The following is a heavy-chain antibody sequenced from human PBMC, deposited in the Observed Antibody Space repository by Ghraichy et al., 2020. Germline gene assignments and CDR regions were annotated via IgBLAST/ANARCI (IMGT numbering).Heavy chain of an antibody. J-gene: IGHJ4*02. CDR3: AREGEMTTVTTGFDY. D-gene: IGHD4-11*01. Sequence: GGSLRLSCAASGFTFTNYYMTWVRQAPGKGLEWVANIKADGSDKFYLDSVKGRFTISRDNAKNSLYLQMNSLRAEDTAVYYCAREGEMTTVTTGFDYWGQGILVTVSS. CDR1: GFTFTNYY. CDR2: IKADGSDK. V-gene: IGHV3-7*03.